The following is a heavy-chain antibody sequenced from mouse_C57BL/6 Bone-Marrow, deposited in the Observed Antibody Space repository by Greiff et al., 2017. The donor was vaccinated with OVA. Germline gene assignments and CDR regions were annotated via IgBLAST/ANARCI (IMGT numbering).Heavy chain of an antibody. D-gene: IGHD2-14*01. CDR3: TTDWYGDY. J-gene: IGHJ2*01. Sequence: VQLQQSGAELVRPGASVKLSCTASGFNIKDDYMHWVKQRPEQGLEWIGWIDPENGDTEYASKFQGKATISADTSSNTAYLQLSSLTSEDTAVYYCTTDWYGDYWGQGTTLTVSS. V-gene: IGHV14-4*01. CDR1: GFNIKDDY. CDR2: IDPENGDT.